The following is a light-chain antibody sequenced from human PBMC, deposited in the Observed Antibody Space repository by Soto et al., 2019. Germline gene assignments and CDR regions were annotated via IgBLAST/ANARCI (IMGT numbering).Light chain of an antibody. CDR1: QTIIRY. Sequence: DIQMTQSPSSLSASVGDRVTITCRASQTIIRYLNWYQQKPGRAPNLLIYAASSLQSGVPSRFSCSGSGTEFTLTISSLQPEDFATYYCQQSYSTLFTFGPGTKVEIK. J-gene: IGKJ3*01. CDR2: AAS. CDR3: QQSYSTLFT. V-gene: IGKV1-39*01.